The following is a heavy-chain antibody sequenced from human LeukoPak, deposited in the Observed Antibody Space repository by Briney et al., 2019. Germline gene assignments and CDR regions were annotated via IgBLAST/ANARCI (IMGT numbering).Heavy chain of an antibody. CDR2: INHNSGGT. V-gene: IGHV1-2*02. D-gene: IGHD3-22*01. Sequence: GASVKVSCKASGYTFTSYGISWVRQAPGQGLEWMGWINHNSGGTNYAQKFQGRVTMTRDTSISTAYMELSRLRSDDTAVYYCARDNYYDSSGSLGLDYWGQGTLVTVSS. CDR3: ARDNYYDSSGSLGLDY. CDR1: GYTFTSYG. J-gene: IGHJ4*02.